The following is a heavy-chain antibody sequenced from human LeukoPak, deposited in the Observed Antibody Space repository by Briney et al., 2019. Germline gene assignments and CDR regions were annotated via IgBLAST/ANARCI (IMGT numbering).Heavy chain of an antibody. CDR3: AKDIYGGNSFTWNFDY. Sequence: GGSLRLSCAASGFTFDDYAMHWVRQAPGKGLEWVSGISWNSGSIMYADSVKGRFTISRDNAKNSLYLQMNSLRAEDMALYYCAKDIYGGNSFTWNFDYWGQGTLVTVSS. J-gene: IGHJ4*02. V-gene: IGHV3-9*03. CDR2: ISWNSGSI. CDR1: GFTFDDYA. D-gene: IGHD4-23*01.